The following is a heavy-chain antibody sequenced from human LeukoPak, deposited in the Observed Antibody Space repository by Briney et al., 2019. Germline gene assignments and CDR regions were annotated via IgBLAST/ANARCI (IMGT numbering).Heavy chain of an antibody. V-gene: IGHV4-4*07. CDR3: ARSRKVYGSGSQSWFDP. Sequence: SETLSLTCTVSGGSISSYYWSWIRQPAGKGLEWIGRIYTSGSTNYNPSLKSRVTMSVDTSKNQFSLKLSSVTAADTAVYYCARSRKVYGSGSQSWFDPWGQGTLVTVSS. CDR1: GGSISSYY. CDR2: IYTSGST. J-gene: IGHJ5*02. D-gene: IGHD3-10*01.